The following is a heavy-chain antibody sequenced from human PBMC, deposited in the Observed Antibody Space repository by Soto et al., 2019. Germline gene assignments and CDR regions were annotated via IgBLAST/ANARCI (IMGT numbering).Heavy chain of an antibody. D-gene: IGHD3-22*01. CDR2: ISYDGKKK. Sequence: QVRLVESGGGVVQPGRSLRLSCAASGFDFTNYAMHWVRQTPGQGLEWVAVISYDGKKKDYKDSVKGRFSISRDNSKNILYLQMNSLRAEDTAVFYCARDDNDYYDRSGYAFWGQGTQVIVSS. CDR3: ARDDNDYYDRSGYAF. J-gene: IGHJ4*02. CDR1: GFDFTNYA. V-gene: IGHV3-30*04.